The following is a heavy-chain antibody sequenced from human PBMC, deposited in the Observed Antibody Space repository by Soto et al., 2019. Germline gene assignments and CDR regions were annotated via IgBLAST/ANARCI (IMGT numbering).Heavy chain of an antibody. Sequence: QVQLVQSGAEVKKPGSSVKVSCKASVGTFSSYAISWVRQAPGQGLEWMGGIIPVFGIANSAQKFQGRVTITADESTTTAYMELSSLRSEDTSVYYCASQHLAGYFFDFWGQGTLVTVSS. V-gene: IGHV1-69*01. CDR1: VGTFSSYA. D-gene: IGHD3-3*02. CDR3: ASQHLAGYFFDF. J-gene: IGHJ4*02. CDR2: IIPVFGIA.